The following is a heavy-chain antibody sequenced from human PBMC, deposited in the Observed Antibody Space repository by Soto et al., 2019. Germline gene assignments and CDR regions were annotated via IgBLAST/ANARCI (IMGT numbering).Heavy chain of an antibody. J-gene: IGHJ4*02. CDR3: ASFAVYCSGSSCFYKFDY. V-gene: IGHV4-39*01. CDR1: GGSISSISYY. D-gene: IGHD2-15*01. CDR2: IYYSGST. Sequence: SQTLSLPCTVSGGSISSISYYWGWIRQPPVRGLEWIGSIYYSGSTYYNQSLQSRVAISVDTSKNQFSLKLSSVTAADTAVYYCASFAVYCSGSSCFYKFDYWGQGILGTVYS.